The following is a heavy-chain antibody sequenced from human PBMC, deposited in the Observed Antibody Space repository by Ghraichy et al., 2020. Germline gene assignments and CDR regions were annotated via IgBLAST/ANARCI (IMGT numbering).Heavy chain of an antibody. V-gene: IGHV4-59*08. J-gene: IGHJ5*02. CDR1: GGSISSYY. CDR2: IYYSGST. CDR3: ARGQWLRDNWFDP. Sequence: SETLSLTCTVSGGSISSYYWSWIRQPPGKGLEWIGYIYYSGSTNYNPSLKSRVTISVDTSKNQFSLKLSSVTAADTAVYYCARGQWLRDNWFDPWGQGTLVTVSS. D-gene: IGHD6-19*01.